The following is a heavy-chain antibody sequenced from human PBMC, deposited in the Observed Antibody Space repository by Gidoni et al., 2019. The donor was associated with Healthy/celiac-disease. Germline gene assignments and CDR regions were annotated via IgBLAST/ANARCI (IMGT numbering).Heavy chain of an antibody. D-gene: IGHD6-13*01. Sequence: EVQLLESGGGLVQPGGSPRLSCAAPGFTFSSYAMSWVRQAPGKGLEWVSAISGSGGSTYYADSVKGRFTISRDNSKNTLYLQMNSLRAEDTAVYYCAKSSLMWYSSPFDYWGQGTLVTVSS. CDR1: GFTFSSYA. CDR2: ISGSGGST. J-gene: IGHJ4*02. CDR3: AKSSLMWYSSPFDY. V-gene: IGHV3-23*01.